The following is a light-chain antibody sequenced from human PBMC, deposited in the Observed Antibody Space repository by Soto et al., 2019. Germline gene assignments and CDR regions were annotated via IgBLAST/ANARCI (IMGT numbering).Light chain of an antibody. Sequence: QSALTQPASVSGSPGQSITISCTGTSSDVGGYNYVSWYQQHPGKAPKLMIYEVSNRPSGVSNRFCGSKSGNTASLTISGLQAEDDGDYYCSSYTSSSTRVFGGGTKLTVL. V-gene: IGLV2-14*01. J-gene: IGLJ3*02. CDR2: EVS. CDR3: SSYTSSSTRV. CDR1: SSDVGGYNY.